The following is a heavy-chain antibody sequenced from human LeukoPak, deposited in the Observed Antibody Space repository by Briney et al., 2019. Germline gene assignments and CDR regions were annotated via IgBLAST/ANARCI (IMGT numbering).Heavy chain of an antibody. Sequence: SETLSLACTVSGGSISSYYWSWIRQPPGKGLAWIGYIYYSGSTNYNPSLKSRVTISVDTSKNQFSLKLSSVTAADTAVYYCARTLSSGSMDVWGKGTTVTVSS. D-gene: IGHD6-19*01. CDR3: ARTLSSGSMDV. CDR1: GGSISSYY. V-gene: IGHV4-59*01. CDR2: IYYSGST. J-gene: IGHJ6*04.